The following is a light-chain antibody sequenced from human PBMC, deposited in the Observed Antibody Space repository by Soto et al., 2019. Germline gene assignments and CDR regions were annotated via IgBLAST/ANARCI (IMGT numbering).Light chain of an antibody. CDR3: SLYTRISTYV. V-gene: IGLV2-18*01. CDR1: SSDIGSYNR. CDR2: EVN. Sequence: QSVLTQPPSVSGSPGQSVTISCTGISSDIGSYNRVSWYQQPPGTAPKLMIYEVNNRPSGVPDRFSGSTSGNTASLTISGLQAEDEADYYCSLYTRISTYVFGTATKVTVL. J-gene: IGLJ1*01.